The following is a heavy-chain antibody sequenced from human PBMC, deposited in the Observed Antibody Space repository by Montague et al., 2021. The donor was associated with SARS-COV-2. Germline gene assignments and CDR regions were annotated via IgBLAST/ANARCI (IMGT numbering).Heavy chain of an antibody. CDR2: IYYRSKWYV. D-gene: IGHD6-19*01. V-gene: IGHV6-1*01. Sequence: CAISGDSVSSNSGAWNWIRLSPSRVLEWLGRIYYRSKWYVDYAGSVRSRITINPDTSKNQFSLQMSSVTPDDTAVYYCARSKLLRSGYSSGWYGPGWFDPWGQGTPVTVSS. CDR3: ARSKLLRSGYSSGWYGPGWFDP. J-gene: IGHJ5*02. CDR1: GDSVSSNSGA.